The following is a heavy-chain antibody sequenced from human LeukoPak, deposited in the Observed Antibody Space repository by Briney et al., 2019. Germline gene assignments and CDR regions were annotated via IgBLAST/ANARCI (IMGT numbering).Heavy chain of an antibody. CDR3: ARSMSGSREL. Sequence: PGGSLRLSCAASGFAFSSLDMGWVRQAPGKGLEWVSAISDSGDRTYYADSVKGRFTISRDNAKNTLYLQMNSLSAEDTAMYYCARSMSGSRELWGQGTLVTVSP. V-gene: IGHV3-23*01. J-gene: IGHJ4*02. CDR1: GFAFSSLD. CDR2: ISDSGDRT. D-gene: IGHD1-26*01.